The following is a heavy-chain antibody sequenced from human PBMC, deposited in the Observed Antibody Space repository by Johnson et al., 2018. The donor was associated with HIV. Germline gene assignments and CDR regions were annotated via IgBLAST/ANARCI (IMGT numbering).Heavy chain of an antibody. CDR2: ISYDGSNK. Sequence: QVQLVESGGGLVQPGGSLRLSCAASGFTFSSYAMHWVRQAPGKGLEWVAVISYDGSNKYYADSVKGRFTISRDNSKNTLYLQMNSLRAEDTAVYYCAREGNWNPTYGFDVWGQGTIATVSS. J-gene: IGHJ3*01. D-gene: IGHD1-1*01. CDR1: GFTFSSYA. V-gene: IGHV3-30*04. CDR3: AREGNWNPTYGFDV.